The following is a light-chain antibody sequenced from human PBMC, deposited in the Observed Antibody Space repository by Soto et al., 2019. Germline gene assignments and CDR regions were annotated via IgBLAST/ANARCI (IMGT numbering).Light chain of an antibody. CDR1: SSDVGGYNY. CDR2: EVT. V-gene: IGLV2-14*01. Sequence: QSALTQPASVSGSPGQSATISCTGTSSDVGGYNYVSWYQQHPGKAPKRMIYEVTKRPSGVSDRFSGSKSGNKASLTISGLQAEDEDDYYCSSSKASSPYVVFGGGTKLTVL. CDR3: SSSKASSPYVV. J-gene: IGLJ2*01.